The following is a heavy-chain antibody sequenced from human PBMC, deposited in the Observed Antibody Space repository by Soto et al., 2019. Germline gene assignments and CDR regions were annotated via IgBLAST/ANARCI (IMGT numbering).Heavy chain of an antibody. J-gene: IGHJ3*01. D-gene: IGHD6-19*01. V-gene: IGHV1-69*13. CDR1: GGTFGRNA. CDR3: ARPQGSGWRFNALDF. Sequence: SVKVSCKASGGTFGRNAINWLRQAPGQGLEWMGGIIPMFGTANHAQKFRDRIVITADESTNTAYLELNSLRYEDTAIYYCARPQGSGWRFNALDFWGQGTVVTVSS. CDR2: IIPMFGTA.